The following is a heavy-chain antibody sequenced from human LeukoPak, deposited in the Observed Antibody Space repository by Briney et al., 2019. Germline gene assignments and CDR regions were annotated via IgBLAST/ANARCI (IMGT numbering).Heavy chain of an antibody. D-gene: IGHD4/OR15-4a*01. J-gene: IGHJ4*02. CDR1: GGSISSYY. CDR3: ARGGTQLTFPV. CDR2: IYYSGSA. Sequence: SETLSLTCTVSGGSISSYYWSWIRQPPGKGLEWIGYIYYSGSAYYNPSLKSRVTISVDTSKNQFSLKLASVSAADTAVYYCARGGTQLTFPVWGQGTLVTVSS. V-gene: IGHV4-59*01.